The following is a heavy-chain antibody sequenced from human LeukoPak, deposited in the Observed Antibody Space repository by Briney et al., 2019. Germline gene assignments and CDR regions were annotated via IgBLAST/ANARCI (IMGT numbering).Heavy chain of an antibody. D-gene: IGHD2-21*02. J-gene: IGHJ4*02. Sequence: SETLSLTCTVSGGSISSSTYYWGWIRQPPGKALEWIGSIYYSGNIYHNPSLKSRVTISVDTSKNQFSLKLNSVTAADTAIYYCARACDCDGDCKSGYFDHWGQGTLVTVSS. CDR1: GGSISSSTYY. CDR2: IYYSGNI. CDR3: ARACDCDGDCKSGYFDH. V-gene: IGHV4-39*07.